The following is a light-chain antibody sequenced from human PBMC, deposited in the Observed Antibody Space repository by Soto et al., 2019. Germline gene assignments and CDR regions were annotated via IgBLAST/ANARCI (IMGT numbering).Light chain of an antibody. CDR2: YDS. CDR3: QVWDSSSDHRGLV. V-gene: IGLV3-21*04. CDR1: NIESKS. J-gene: IGLJ2*01. Sequence: SYELTQPPSVSVAPGKTARITCGGNNIESKSVHWYQQKPGQAPVLVIYYDSDRPSGIPERFSGSNSGNTATLTISRVEAGDEADYYCQVWDSSSDHRGLVFGGGTKLTVL.